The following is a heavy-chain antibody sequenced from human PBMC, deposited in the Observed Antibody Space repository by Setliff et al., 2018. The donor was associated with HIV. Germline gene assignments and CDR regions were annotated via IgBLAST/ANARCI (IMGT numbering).Heavy chain of an antibody. V-gene: IGHV1-24*01. CDR2: FDPEKGET. CDR1: GYTPTKLS. Sequence: GASVKVSCKVSGYTPTKLSIHWVRQAPGKGLEWMGGFDPEKGETVYAQKLQGRVTMTDDTSTDTAYMELSSLRSEDTAVYFCWFWAPAGPFDIWGQGTRVTVSS. D-gene: IGHD3-10*01. J-gene: IGHJ3*02. CDR3: WFWAPAGPFDI.